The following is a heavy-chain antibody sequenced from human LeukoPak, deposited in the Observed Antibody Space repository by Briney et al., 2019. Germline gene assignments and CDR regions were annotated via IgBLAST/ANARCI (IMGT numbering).Heavy chain of an antibody. Sequence: GGSLRLSCAASGSTFSSYAMNWVRQAPGKGLEWVAIMSYDGSNKYYADSVKGRFTISRDNSKNTLSLQMNSLRAEDTAVYYCARAYCSSTSCYGMDVWGQGTTVTVSS. D-gene: IGHD2-2*01. CDR2: MSYDGSNK. CDR1: GSTFSSYA. J-gene: IGHJ6*02. V-gene: IGHV3-30-3*01. CDR3: ARAYCSSTSCYGMDV.